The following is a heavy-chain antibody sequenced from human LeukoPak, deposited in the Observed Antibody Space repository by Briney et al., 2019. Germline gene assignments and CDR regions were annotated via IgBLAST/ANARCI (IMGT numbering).Heavy chain of an antibody. CDR2: ISSGSGTI. Sequence: GGSLRLSCVASGFTFSNYAMDWVRQAPGKGVEWIADISSGSGTIYYTDSLKGRVTISRDNAKNSMFLQMNSLRAEDTAVYYCASMGRYCSSTACRFDNWGQGTLVTVSS. D-gene: IGHD2-2*01. V-gene: IGHV3-48*01. CDR1: GFTFSNYA. CDR3: ASMGRYCSSTACRFDN. J-gene: IGHJ4*02.